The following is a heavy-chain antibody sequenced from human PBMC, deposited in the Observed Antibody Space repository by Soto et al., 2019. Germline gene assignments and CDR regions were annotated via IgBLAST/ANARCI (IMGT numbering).Heavy chain of an antibody. V-gene: IGHV1-46*01. D-gene: IGHD2-8*01. CDR1: GYTFTHYY. CDR2: INPSGGST. Sequence: QVQLVQSGAEVKKPGASVKVSCKASGYTFTHYYIHWVRQAPGQGLEWMGMINPSGGSTDYAQKLQGTVTMTTDTSTTTVYLELSSLRSDDTAVYYCARPPFPGCINGVCYPCDHWGQGTLVTVSS. CDR3: ARPPFPGCINGVCYPCDH. J-gene: IGHJ4*02.